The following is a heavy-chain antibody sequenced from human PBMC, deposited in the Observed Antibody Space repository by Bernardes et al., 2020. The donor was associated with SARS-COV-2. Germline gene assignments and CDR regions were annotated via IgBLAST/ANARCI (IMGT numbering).Heavy chain of an antibody. CDR3: ARESDWNYVFDY. CDR2: VRVTSAGATT. D-gene: IGHD1-7*01. CDR1: GFTLGDYG. V-gene: IGHV3-49*03. Sequence: GGSLRLSCTTSGFTLGDYGMSWCRQAPGKGLEWIGVVRVTSAGATTVYAASVKGRFTISRDNAKNSLYLQMNSLRAEDTAVYFCARESDWNYVFDYWGQGTLVTVSS. J-gene: IGHJ4*02.